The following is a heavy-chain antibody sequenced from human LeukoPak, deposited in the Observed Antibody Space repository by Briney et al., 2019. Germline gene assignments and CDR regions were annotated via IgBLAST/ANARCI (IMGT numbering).Heavy chain of an antibody. CDR1: GGTFSSYA. V-gene: IGHV1-69*01. CDR2: IIPIFGTA. CDR3: AREYSSSRRISVEWFDP. D-gene: IGHD6-13*01. J-gene: IGHJ5*02. Sequence: SVKVSCKASGGTFSSYAISWVRQAPGQGLEWMGGIIPIFGTANYAQKFQGRVTITADESTSTAYMELSSLRSEDTAVYYCAREYSSSRRISVEWFDPWGQGTLVTVSS.